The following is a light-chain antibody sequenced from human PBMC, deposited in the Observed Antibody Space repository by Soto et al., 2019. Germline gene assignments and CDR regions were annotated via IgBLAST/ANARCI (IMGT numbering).Light chain of an antibody. J-gene: IGKJ5*01. CDR1: QDISNY. Sequence: DIQMTQSPSSLSASVGDRLTITCQASQDISNYLNWYQQKPGKAPKLLISDASILETGVPSRFSESGSGTDFTFTISSLQPEDIATYYCQQYDDTPITFGQGTRLEMK. CDR2: DAS. CDR3: QQYDDTPIT. V-gene: IGKV1-33*01.